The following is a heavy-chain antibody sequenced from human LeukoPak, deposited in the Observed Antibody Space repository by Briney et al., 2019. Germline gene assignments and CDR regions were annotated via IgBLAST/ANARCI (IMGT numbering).Heavy chain of an antibody. D-gene: IGHD3-10*01. CDR1: GFTVSSNY. J-gene: IGHJ4*02. V-gene: IGHV3-69-1*02. Sequence: GGSLRLSCAASGFTVSSNYMSWVRQAPGKGLEWVSSITTTFYTYYTDSVKGRFTISRDNAKNSLYLQMISLRAEDRAVYYCARGGSPFYWGQGSLVTVSS. CDR3: ARGGSPFY. CDR2: ITTTFYT.